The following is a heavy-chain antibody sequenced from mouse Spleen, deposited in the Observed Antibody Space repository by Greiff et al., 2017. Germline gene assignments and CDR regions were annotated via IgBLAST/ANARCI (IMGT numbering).Heavy chain of an antibody. J-gene: IGHJ2*01. Sequence: QVQLQQSGPELVKPGASVKISCKASGYAFSSSWMNWVKQRPGKGLEWIGRIYPGDGDTNYNGKFKGKATLTADKSSSTAYMQLSSLTSEDSAVYFCARGYDVGDYWGQGTTLTVSS. CDR1: GYAFSSSW. CDR3: ARGYDVGDY. D-gene: IGHD2-14*01. CDR2: IYPGDGDT. V-gene: IGHV1-82*01.